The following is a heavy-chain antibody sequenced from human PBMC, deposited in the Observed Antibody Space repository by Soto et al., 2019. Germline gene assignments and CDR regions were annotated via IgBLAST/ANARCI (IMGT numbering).Heavy chain of an antibody. CDR3: ASGRGYDILTGYYPYFDY. CDR2: ISWNSGSI. J-gene: IGHJ4*02. Sequence: PGGSLRLSCAASGFTFYDYAMHWVRQPPGKGLEWVSGISWNSGSIGYADSVKGRFTISRDNAKKSLYLQMNSLTAEDTALYYCASGRGYDILTGYYPYFDYWGQGTLVTSPQ. CDR1: GFTFYDYA. D-gene: IGHD3-9*01. V-gene: IGHV3-9*01.